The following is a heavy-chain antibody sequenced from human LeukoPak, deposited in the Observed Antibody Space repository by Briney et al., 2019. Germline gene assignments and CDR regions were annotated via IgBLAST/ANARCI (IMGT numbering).Heavy chain of an antibody. V-gene: IGHV3-7*04. J-gene: IGHJ4*02. Sequence: GGSLTLSCAASGFTFSSCWMSWVRQPPGKGLEWVAIINLDGSQKYYVDFVKGRFTISRDNAKNSLYLQMNSLRAEDTALYYCARDWDGSGTSLDYWGEGTLVTVSS. CDR1: GFTFSSCW. CDR3: ARDWDGSGTSLDY. D-gene: IGHD3-10*01. CDR2: INLDGSQK.